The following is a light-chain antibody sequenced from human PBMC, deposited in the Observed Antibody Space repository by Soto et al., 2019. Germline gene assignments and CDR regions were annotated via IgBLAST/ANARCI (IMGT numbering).Light chain of an antibody. V-gene: IGKV3-15*01. Sequence: ETVMTQSPATLSVSPGDRATLSCRASQSVGSDLAWYQQKRGQAPRLLIYGASTRATGIPARFSGSASGTEFTLTISRLEPEDFAVYYCQQYSSSRTFGQGTKVDIK. CDR3: QQYSSSRT. CDR2: GAS. J-gene: IGKJ1*01. CDR1: QSVGSD.